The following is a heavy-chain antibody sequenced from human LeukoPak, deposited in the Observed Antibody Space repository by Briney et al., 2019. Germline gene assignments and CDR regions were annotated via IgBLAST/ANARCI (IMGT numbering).Heavy chain of an antibody. V-gene: IGHV4-34*01. CDR3: ARRYYGSGGSIDY. CDR2: INHSGST. D-gene: IGHD3-10*01. J-gene: IGHJ4*02. CDR1: GGSFSGYY. Sequence: SETLSLTCAVYGGSFSGYYWSWIRQPPGKGLEWIGEINHSGSTNYNPSLKSRVTISVDTSKNQFSLKLSSVTAADTAVYYCARRYYGSGGSIDYWGQGTLVTVSS.